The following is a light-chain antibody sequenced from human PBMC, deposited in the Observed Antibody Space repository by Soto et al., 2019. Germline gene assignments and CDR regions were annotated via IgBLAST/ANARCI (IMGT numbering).Light chain of an antibody. CDR3: KQSYSTWK. J-gene: IGKJ1*01. CDR2: AAS. CDR1: QGISNY. Sequence: DIQMTPSPSSLSASVLYRVTITCRSSQGISNYLAWYQRIPGKVPRLLIYAASTLQSGVPSRFSGSGSGTDFTLTISSLQPEDFATYYCKQSYSTWKFGQGTKVDNK. V-gene: IGKV1-27*01.